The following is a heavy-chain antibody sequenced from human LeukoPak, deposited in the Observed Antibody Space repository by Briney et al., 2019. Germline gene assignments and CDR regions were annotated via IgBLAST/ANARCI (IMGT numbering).Heavy chain of an antibody. CDR2: INHSGST. Sequence: SETLSLTCAVYGGSFRGYYWSWIRQPPGKGLEWIGEINHSGSTNYNPSLKSRVTISVDTSKNQFSLKLSSVTAADTAVYYCARGGVATIDDWGQGTLVTVSS. D-gene: IGHD5-12*01. CDR3: ARGGVATIDD. CDR1: GGSFRGYY. J-gene: IGHJ4*02. V-gene: IGHV4-34*01.